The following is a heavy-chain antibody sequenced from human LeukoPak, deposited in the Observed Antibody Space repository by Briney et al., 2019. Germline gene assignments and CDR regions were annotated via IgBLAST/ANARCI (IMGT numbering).Heavy chain of an antibody. V-gene: IGHV3-30*04. D-gene: IGHD3-22*01. Sequence: GGSLRLSCAASGFTFSSYAMHWVRQAPGKGLEWVAVISYDGSNKYYADSVKGRFTISRDNSKNTLYLQMNSLRAEDTAVYYCARAGIYYDSSGHLDYWGQGTLVTVSS. CDR3: ARAGIYYDSSGHLDY. CDR1: GFTFSSYA. J-gene: IGHJ4*02. CDR2: ISYDGSNK.